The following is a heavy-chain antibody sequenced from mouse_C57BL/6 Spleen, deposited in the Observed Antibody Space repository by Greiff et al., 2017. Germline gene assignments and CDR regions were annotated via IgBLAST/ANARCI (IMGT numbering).Heavy chain of an antibody. CDR3: ASYYYFDY. D-gene: IGHD1-1*01. V-gene: IGHV1-7*01. CDR1: GYTFTSYW. J-gene: IGHJ2*01. CDR2: INPSSGYT. Sequence: QVQLKESGAELAKPGASVKLSCKASGYTFTSYWMHWVKQRPGQGLEWIGYINPSSGYTKYNQKFKGKATLTVDTSSSTAYMQLSSLTSEDSAVYYCASYYYFDYWGQGTTLTVSS.